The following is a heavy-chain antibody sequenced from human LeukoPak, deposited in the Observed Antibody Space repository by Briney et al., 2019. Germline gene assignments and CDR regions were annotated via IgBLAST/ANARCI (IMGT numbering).Heavy chain of an antibody. V-gene: IGHV4-34*01. CDR3: ARARVGAPFDY. D-gene: IGHD1-26*01. CDR2: INHSGST. J-gene: IGHJ4*02. Sequence: TPSETLSLTCAVYGGSFSGYYWGWIRQPPGKGLEWIGEINHSGSTNYNPSLKSRVTISVDTSKNQFSLKLSSVTAADTAVYYCARARVGAPFDYWGQGTLVTVSS. CDR1: GGSFSGYY.